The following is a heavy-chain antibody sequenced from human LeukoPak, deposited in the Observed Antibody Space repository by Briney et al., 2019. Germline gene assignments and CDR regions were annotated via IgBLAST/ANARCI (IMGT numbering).Heavy chain of an antibody. CDR3: ARETTVGLGY. CDR1: GFTFSSYW. D-gene: IGHD4-23*01. Sequence: GGSLRLSCAASGFTFSSYWMHWVRQAPGKGLVWDSRINSDGSSTSYADSVKGRFTISRDNAKNTLYLQMNSLRAEDTAVYYCARETTVGLGYWGQGTLVTVSS. CDR2: INSDGSST. V-gene: IGHV3-74*01. J-gene: IGHJ4*02.